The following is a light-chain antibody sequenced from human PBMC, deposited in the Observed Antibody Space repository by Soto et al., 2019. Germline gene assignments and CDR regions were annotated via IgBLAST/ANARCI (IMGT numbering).Light chain of an antibody. CDR2: GAS. Sequence: ETVMTHSPATLSVSAGERSTLSCRASQSVSGNLAWYQQKPGQPPRPLIYGASYRATGIPARFSGSGSGTEFTLTISGLQSEDFGVYYCQQYYYWPPWTFGQGTKVDIK. V-gene: IGKV3-15*01. J-gene: IGKJ1*01. CDR3: QQYYYWPPWT. CDR1: QSVSGN.